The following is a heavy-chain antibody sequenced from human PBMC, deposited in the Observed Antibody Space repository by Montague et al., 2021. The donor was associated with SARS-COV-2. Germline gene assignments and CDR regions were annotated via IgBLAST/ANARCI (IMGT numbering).Heavy chain of an antibody. CDR2: IFYTGHX. V-gene: IGHV4-39*07. Sequence: SETLSLTCTVSGGSIRSSDYYWGWIRQPPGKGLEWIGTIFYTGHXYYNPSLESRLTISVDTSKNQFSLNLFSVTAADTALYYCAKVRRVAVAGNYYFDYWGQGTLVTVSS. J-gene: IGHJ4*02. D-gene: IGHD6-19*01. CDR1: GGSIRSSDYY. CDR3: AKVRRVAVAGNYYFDY.